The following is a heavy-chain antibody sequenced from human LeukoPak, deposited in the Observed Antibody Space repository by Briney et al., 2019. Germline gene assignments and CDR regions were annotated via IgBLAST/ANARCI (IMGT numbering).Heavy chain of an antibody. CDR1: GGSISSHY. Sequence: SETLSLICTLSGGSISSHYWSWIRHPPGKGLEWIGYIYYSGSTNYHPSLKSRVTISVDTSKNQFSLKLSSVTAADTAVYYCARDTPTLDVWGKGTTVTVSS. CDR3: ARDTPTLDV. J-gene: IGHJ6*04. V-gene: IGHV4-59*11. CDR2: IYYSGST.